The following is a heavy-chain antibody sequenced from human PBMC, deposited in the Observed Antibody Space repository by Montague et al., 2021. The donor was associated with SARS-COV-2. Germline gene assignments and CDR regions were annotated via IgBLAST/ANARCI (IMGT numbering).Heavy chain of an antibody. CDR3: ARGGRGTSYYWDY. Sequence: SLRLSCAASRFSFSNYRMTWIRQAPGKGPEWVATIDRDGYEVYYVDSVKGRFTISRDNARNSLYLQLTSLRAEDTAVYYCARGGRGTSYYWDYWGQGTLVTVSS. CDR1: RFSFSNYR. D-gene: IGHD2-2*01. V-gene: IGHV3-7*01. J-gene: IGHJ4*02. CDR2: IDRDGYEV.